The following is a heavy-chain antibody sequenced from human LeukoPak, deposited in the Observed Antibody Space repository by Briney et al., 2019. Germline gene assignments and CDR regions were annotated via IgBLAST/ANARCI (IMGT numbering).Heavy chain of an antibody. CDR2: IYPADSDI. J-gene: IGHJ4*02. Sequence: LGESLKISCKGSGYGFTSYWIGWVRQIPGKGLEWMAIIYPADSDIRYSPSFQGQVTISADKSISTAYLQWSSLKASDTAMYYCARSLTAAAGDYWGQGTLVTVSS. D-gene: IGHD6-25*01. CDR3: ARSLTAAAGDY. CDR1: GYGFTSYW. V-gene: IGHV5-51*01.